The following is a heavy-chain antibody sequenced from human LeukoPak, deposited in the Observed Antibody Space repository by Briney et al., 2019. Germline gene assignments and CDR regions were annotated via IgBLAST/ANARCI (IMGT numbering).Heavy chain of an antibody. V-gene: IGHV4-59*08. Sequence: SETLSLTCTVSGGSISSYYWSWIRQPPGKGLEWIGYIYYSGSTNYNPSPKSRVTISVDTSKNQFSLKLSSVTAADTAVYYCARIGNYDYVWGSPNDAFDIWGQGTMVTVSS. CDR3: ARIGNYDYVWGSPNDAFDI. J-gene: IGHJ3*02. D-gene: IGHD3-16*01. CDR1: GGSISSYY. CDR2: IYYSGST.